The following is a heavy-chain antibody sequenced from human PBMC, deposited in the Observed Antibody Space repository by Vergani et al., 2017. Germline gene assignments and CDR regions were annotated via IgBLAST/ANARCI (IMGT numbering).Heavy chain of an antibody. V-gene: IGHV3-53*02. J-gene: IGHJ4*02. CDR1: GFTVSTNY. Sequence: EVQLVETGGGLIQPGGSLRLSCAASGFTVSTNYMTWVRQAPGKGLEWVSIIYSDGSTYYADSVKGRFTISRDNYKNTLYLQMNSLRAEDTAVYYCAKSYDFWSGYYTDYWGQGTLVTVSS. CDR3: AKSYDFWSGYYTDY. CDR2: IYSDGST. D-gene: IGHD3-3*01.